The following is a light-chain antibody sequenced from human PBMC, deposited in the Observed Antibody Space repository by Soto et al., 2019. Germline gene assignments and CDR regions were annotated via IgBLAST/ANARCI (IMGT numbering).Light chain of an antibody. J-gene: IGKJ4*01. Sequence: DIQMTQSPSSLSASVGDRVTITCQASQDIRNYLNWYQQKPGKAPKLLIYDASNLETGVPSRFSGSGSGTDFTFTISSLQPEDIATYYCQQYDNLLAFGGGNKVDIK. CDR3: QQYDNLLA. CDR2: DAS. CDR1: QDIRNY. V-gene: IGKV1-33*01.